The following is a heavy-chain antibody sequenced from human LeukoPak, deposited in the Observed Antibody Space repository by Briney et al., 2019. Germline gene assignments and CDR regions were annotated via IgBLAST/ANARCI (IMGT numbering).Heavy chain of an antibody. CDR1: GGSFSGYY. D-gene: IGHD3-10*01. CDR3: ARGLPRHGPMVRGVRGGNYFDY. CDR2: INHSGST. J-gene: IGHJ4*02. Sequence: PSETLSLTCAVYGGSFSGYYWSWIGQPRGKGLEWIGEINHSGSTNYNPSLKSRVTISVDTSKNQFSLKLSPVTAADTAVYYCARGLPRHGPMVRGVRGGNYFDYWGQGTLFTVSS. V-gene: IGHV4-34*01.